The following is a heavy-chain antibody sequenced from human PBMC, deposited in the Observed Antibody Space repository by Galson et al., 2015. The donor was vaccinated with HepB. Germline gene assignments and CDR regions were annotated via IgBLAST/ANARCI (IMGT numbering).Heavy chain of an antibody. D-gene: IGHD6-13*01. CDR2: IWYDGSNK. CDR3: ASDSRTTHYYYYYMDV. CDR1: GFTFSSYG. J-gene: IGHJ6*03. Sequence: SLRLSCAASGFTFSSYGMHWVRQAPGKGLEWVAVIWYDGSNKYYADSVKGRFTISRDNSKNTLYLQMNSLRAEDTAVYYCASDSRTTHYYYYYMDVWGKGTTVTVSS. V-gene: IGHV3-33*01.